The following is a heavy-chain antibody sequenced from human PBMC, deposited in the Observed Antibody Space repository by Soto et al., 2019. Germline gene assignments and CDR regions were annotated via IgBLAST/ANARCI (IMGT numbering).Heavy chain of an antibody. Sequence: AQLLESGGGFVQPGGSLRLSCEASGFTFSIYAMNWVRQAPGRGLEWVSGIGVGSDDTAYADSVKGRFTISRDNSKNTLYLQMNSLRAEDTAVYYCAKEGGDWNYVNGMDVWGQGTTVTVSS. V-gene: IGHV3-23*01. J-gene: IGHJ6*02. D-gene: IGHD1-7*01. CDR3: AKEGGDWNYVNGMDV. CDR1: GFTFSIYA. CDR2: IGVGSDDT.